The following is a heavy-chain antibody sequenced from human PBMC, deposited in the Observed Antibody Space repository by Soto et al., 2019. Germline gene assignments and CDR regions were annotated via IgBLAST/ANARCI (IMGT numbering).Heavy chain of an antibody. CDR2: IGGSDNST. CDR1: GFTFSSYA. J-gene: IGHJ6*02. V-gene: IGHV3-23*01. Sequence: PGGSLRLSCAASGFTFSSYAMSWVRQAPEKGLEWVSAIGGSDNSTYYADSVKGRFTISRDNFKNTLYLQMSSLRADDTAVYYCAPMGVWGQGTTVTVSS. CDR3: APMGV.